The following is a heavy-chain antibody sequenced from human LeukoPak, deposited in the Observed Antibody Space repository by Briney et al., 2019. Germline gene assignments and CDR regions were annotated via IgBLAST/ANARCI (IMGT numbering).Heavy chain of an antibody. CDR1: GDTISGSY. CDR2: IYSSGNT. J-gene: IGHJ4*02. D-gene: IGHD1-26*01. Sequence: SETLSLTCTVSGDTISGSYWSWLRQPPGKGLEWIGDIYSSGNTKYNPSLMTRGIITVGTNRNQSSLNQNSGTAAETAVYYCAREGREVGATSLDYWGPGTLVTVSS. CDR3: AREGREVGATSLDY. V-gene: IGHV4-59*01.